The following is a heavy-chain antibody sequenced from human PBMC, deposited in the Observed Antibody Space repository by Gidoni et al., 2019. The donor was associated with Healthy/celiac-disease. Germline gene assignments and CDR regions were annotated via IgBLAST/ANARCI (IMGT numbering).Heavy chain of an antibody. V-gene: IGHV1-46*01. D-gene: IGHD3-10*01. J-gene: IGHJ3*02. Sequence: QVQLVQSGAQVKKPGASVKVSCKASGYTFTTYYMHWVRQAPGQGLEWMGIINPRGGSTSYAQKFQGRVTMTRDTSTSTVDMELSSLRSEDTAVYYCAREMVRGVGGGAFDIWGQGTMVTVSS. CDR1: GYTFTTYY. CDR2: INPRGGST. CDR3: AREMVRGVGGGAFDI.